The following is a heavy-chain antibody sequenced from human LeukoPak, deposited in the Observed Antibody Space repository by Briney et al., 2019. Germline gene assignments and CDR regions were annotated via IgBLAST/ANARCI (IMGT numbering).Heavy chain of an antibody. CDR2: ISAYNGNT. J-gene: IGHJ4*02. V-gene: IGHV1-18*01. CDR1: GYTSTSYG. D-gene: IGHD6-6*01. Sequence: GASVKVSCKASGYTSTSYGISWVRQAPGQGLEWMGWISAYNGNTNYAQKLQGRVTMTTDTSTSTAYMELRSLRSDDTAVYYCAREFDGRSSSSSGEDYWGQGTLVTVSS. CDR3: AREFDGRSSSSSGEDY.